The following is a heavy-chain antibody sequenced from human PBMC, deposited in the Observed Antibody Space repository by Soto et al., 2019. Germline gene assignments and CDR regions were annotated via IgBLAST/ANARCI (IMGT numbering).Heavy chain of an antibody. Sequence: SLTCTVSGGSITGTTNYWGWIRQPPGKGLEWIGTVDYTGSTNYNPSLESRVTISVDTSKNQFSLNLRSVTAADTAVYYCARRTTLYASESSRLDPWGQGAMVTVSS. CDR3: ARRTTLYASESSRLDP. J-gene: IGHJ5*02. D-gene: IGHD3-10*01. CDR2: VDYTGST. V-gene: IGHV4-39*01. CDR1: GGSITGTTNY.